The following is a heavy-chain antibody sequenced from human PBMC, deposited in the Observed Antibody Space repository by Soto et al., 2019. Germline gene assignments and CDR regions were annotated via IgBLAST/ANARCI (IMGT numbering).Heavy chain of an antibody. J-gene: IGHJ6*02. Sequence: QVQLVQSGAEVKKPGSSVKVSCKASGGTFSSYAISWVRQAPGQGLEWMGGIIPIFGTANYAQKFQGRVTITADESTSTAYMGLSSLRSEDTAVYYCASFIVATPDYYYGMDVWGQGTTVTVSS. D-gene: IGHD5-12*01. CDR3: ASFIVATPDYYYGMDV. CDR2: IIPIFGTA. V-gene: IGHV1-69*01. CDR1: GGTFSSYA.